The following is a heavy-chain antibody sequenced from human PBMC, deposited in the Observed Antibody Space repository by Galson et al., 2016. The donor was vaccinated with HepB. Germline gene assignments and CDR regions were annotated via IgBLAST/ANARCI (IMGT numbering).Heavy chain of an antibody. D-gene: IGHD2-21*01. CDR1: GGSISNGVYY. J-gene: IGHJ3*02. CDR2: IYNRGNT. Sequence: TLSLTCTISGGSISNGVYYWSWIRQPPGKGLEWIGYIYNRGNTYYNPSLESRVRISVDTSKNLVSLNLTSVTAADTAVYYCVRGTPEGCGGSTCYLGAFDIWGQGTMVTVSS. CDR3: VRGTPEGCGGSTCYLGAFDI. V-gene: IGHV4-30-4*01.